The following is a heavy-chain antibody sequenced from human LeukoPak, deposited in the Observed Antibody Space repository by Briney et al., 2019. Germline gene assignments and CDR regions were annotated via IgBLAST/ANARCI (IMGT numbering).Heavy chain of an antibody. CDR2: ISAYNGNT. CDR3: ARSWDYYDSSGYYYGSEGVANPWMLDY. CDR1: GYTFTSYG. D-gene: IGHD3-22*01. V-gene: IGHV1-18*01. Sequence: ASVRVSSRASGYTFTSYGISWVRQAPGQRLEWMGWISAYNGNTNYTQKLQGRVTMTTDTSTSTAYMELRSLSSDDTAVYYCARSWDYYDSSGYYYGSEGVANPWMLDYWGQGTLVTVSS. J-gene: IGHJ4*02.